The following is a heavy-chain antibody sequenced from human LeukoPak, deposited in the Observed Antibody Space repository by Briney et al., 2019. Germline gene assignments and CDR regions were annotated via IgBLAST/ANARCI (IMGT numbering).Heavy chain of an antibody. D-gene: IGHD5-18*01. CDR1: GGSISSSNW. CDR2: IYHSGST. Sequence: PSGTLSLTCAVSGGSISSSNWWSWVRQPPGKGLEWIGEIYHSGSTNYNPSLKSRVTISVDTSKNQFSLKLSSVTAADTAVYYCARVNSYYYYYGMDVWGQGTTVTVSS. V-gene: IGHV4-4*02. CDR3: ARVNSYYYYYGMDV. J-gene: IGHJ6*02.